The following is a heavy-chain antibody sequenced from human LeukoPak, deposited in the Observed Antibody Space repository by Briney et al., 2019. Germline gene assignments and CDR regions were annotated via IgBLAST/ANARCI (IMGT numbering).Heavy chain of an antibody. CDR3: ARDRNTGSSYENLFEY. V-gene: IGHV3-21*01. D-gene: IGHD1-26*01. J-gene: IGHJ4*02. CDR2: ISSSTSYI. Sequence: GGSLRLSCAASGFTFSTYNMNWVRQAPGKGLEWVSWISSSTSYIYYAHSVKGRFTISRDNAKNSLYLQMNSLRAEDTAVYYCARDRNTGSSYENLFEYWGQGSLVTVSS. CDR1: GFTFSTYN.